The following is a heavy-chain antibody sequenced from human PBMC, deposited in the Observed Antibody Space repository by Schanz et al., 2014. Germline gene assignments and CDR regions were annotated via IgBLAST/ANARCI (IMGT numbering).Heavy chain of an antibody. V-gene: IGHV3-74*02. CDR1: GFTFSSHW. Sequence: EVQLVESGGGLVQPGGSLRLSCAASGFTFSSHWMHWVRQGPGKGLVWVTSINSVGTNTDYADSVTGRFTISRDNAKISLYLQSNSLRVEDTDLYDCAASSGWHPSTDYWGQGTLVTASS. CDR2: INSVGTNT. J-gene: IGHJ4*02. CDR3: AASSGWHPSTDY. D-gene: IGHD6-19*01.